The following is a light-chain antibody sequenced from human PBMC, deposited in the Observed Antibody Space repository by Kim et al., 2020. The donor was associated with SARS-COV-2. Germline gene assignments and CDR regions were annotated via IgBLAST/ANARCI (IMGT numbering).Light chain of an antibody. CDR3: KQYHGFPCT. V-gene: IGKV1-5*01. CDR1: QTITPW. J-gene: IGKJ3*01. Sequence: GDTVTSTSRASQTITPWLAWYQQKPAKAPELLIYEASTLEDGIPSRFGGSGSGPEFSLTITGLQPDIFAFYYCKQYHGFPCTFGPGTTVDIK. CDR2: EAS.